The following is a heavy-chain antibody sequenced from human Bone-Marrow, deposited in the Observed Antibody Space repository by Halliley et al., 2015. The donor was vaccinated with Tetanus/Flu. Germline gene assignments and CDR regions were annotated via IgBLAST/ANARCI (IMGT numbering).Heavy chain of an antibody. Sequence: GLVKPSETLSLTCAVSGYSISNAFYWGWIRQPPGKGLEWIGTIFHSGSSYYNPSLQSRVTLSVDTSKNQFSLKLNSVTAADTAFYYCARTGVPLRGHFDFWGQGILVTVSS. CDR2: IFHSGSS. V-gene: IGHV4-38-2*01. D-gene: IGHD1-1*01. CDR3: ARTGVPLRGHFDF. J-gene: IGHJ4*02. CDR1: GYSISNAFY.